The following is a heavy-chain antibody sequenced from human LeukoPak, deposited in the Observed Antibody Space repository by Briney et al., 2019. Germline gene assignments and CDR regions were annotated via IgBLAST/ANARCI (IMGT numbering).Heavy chain of an antibody. CDR3: ARDRYDSSGYYLIHTYFDY. CDR1: GYTFTSYG. Sequence: ASVKVSCKASGYTFTSYGISWVRQAPGQGLEWMGWISAYNGNTNYAQKLQGRVTMTTDTSTSTAYMELRSLRSDDTAVYYCARDRYDSSGYYLIHTYFDYWGQGTLVTVSS. V-gene: IGHV1-18*01. J-gene: IGHJ4*02. D-gene: IGHD3-22*01. CDR2: ISAYNGNT.